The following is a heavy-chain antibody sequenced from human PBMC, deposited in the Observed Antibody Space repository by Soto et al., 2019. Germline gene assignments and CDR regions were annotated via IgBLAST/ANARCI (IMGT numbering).Heavy chain of an antibody. CDR3: ATVVGATNGFAP. V-gene: IGHV3-7*04. CDR2: IKQHGSEK. J-gene: IGHJ5*02. Sequence: EVQLVQSGGGVVQPGGSLRLSCAASGFTFNSYWMSWVRQAPGKGLEWVAHIKQHGSEKDYVDSVKGRFTISRDNAKNSLYMHSHSLRDEDMSVYYCATVVGATNGFAPWGQGTLVTVSS. D-gene: IGHD1-26*01. CDR1: GFTFNSYW.